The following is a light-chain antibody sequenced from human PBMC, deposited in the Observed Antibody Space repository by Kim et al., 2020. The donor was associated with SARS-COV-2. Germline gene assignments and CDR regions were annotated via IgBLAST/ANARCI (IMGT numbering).Light chain of an antibody. V-gene: IGKV4-1*01. CDR3: QQYYSTPYT. CDR1: QSILSTSNNYNY. Sequence: RATINCKSSQSILSTSNNYNYLAWYQQKPGQPPKLLIYWASTRESGVPDRFSGSESGTHFTLTINSLQAEDMALYYCQQYYSTPYTFGQGTKLEI. J-gene: IGKJ2*01. CDR2: WAS.